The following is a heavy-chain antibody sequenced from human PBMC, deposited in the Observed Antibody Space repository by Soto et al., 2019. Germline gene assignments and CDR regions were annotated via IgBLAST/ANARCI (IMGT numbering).Heavy chain of an antibody. V-gene: IGHV1-8*02. D-gene: IGHD5-12*01. Sequence: QVQLVQSGAEVKKPGASVKVSCEASGYTFSSYHISWVRQATGQGLEWMGWVNPNNNETEYAQKFQGRVTMTGNTSIRTVYMELSRLRSDDTAVYYCLRSGRRSGIDYWGQGTLVTVSS. CDR2: VNPNNNET. CDR3: LRSGRRSGIDY. J-gene: IGHJ4*02. CDR1: GYTFSSYH.